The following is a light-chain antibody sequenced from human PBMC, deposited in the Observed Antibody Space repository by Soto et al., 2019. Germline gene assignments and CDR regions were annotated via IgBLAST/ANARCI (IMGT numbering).Light chain of an antibody. J-gene: IGLJ1*01. CDR1: SSDVGAYIY. CDR2: EVT. V-gene: IGLV2-14*01. CDR3: CSYTSSRTYV. Sequence: QSVLTEPASLSGSPGQSITISCTGTSSDVGAYIYVSWYQHHPGKAPKVMIYEVTNRPSGVSDRFSGSKSGNTASLTISGLQAEDEADYYCCSYTSSRTYVFGTGTKVTVL.